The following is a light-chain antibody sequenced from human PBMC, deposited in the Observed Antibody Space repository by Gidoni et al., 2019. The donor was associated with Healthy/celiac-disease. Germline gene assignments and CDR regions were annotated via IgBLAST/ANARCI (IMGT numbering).Light chain of an antibody. CDR1: RSDVGGYNY. J-gene: IGLJ2*01. CDR3: SSYTSSSTV. CDR2: DVS. V-gene: IGLV2-14*03. Sequence: QSALTQPASVSGSPGQSFTISCTGTRSDVGGYNYVSWYQQHPGKAPKLMIYDVSNRPSGVSNRFSGSKSGNTASLTISGLQAEDEADYYCSSYTSSSTVFGGGTKLTVL.